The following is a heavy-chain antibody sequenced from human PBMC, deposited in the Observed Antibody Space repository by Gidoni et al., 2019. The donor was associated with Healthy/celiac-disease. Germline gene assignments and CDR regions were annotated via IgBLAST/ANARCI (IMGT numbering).Heavy chain of an antibody. CDR2: LIPIFGTA. CDR1: GGTFSSYS. Sequence: QVQLVQSGAEVKKPGSSVKVPCKASGGTFSSYSISWVRTAPGQGLEWMGGLIPIFGTANFSQKFQGRVTITADESTSTAYMELSSLRSEDTAVYYCARVMIAARPNYYYYGMDVWGQGTTVTVSS. V-gene: IGHV1-69*01. J-gene: IGHJ6*02. CDR3: ARVMIAARPNYYYYGMDV. D-gene: IGHD6-6*01.